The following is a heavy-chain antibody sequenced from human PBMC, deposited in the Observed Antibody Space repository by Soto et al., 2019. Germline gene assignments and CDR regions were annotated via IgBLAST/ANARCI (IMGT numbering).Heavy chain of an antibody. V-gene: IGHV3-9*01. J-gene: IGHJ4*02. CDR3: AKVRFWSGQTLVGYFDY. CDR1: GFTFDDYA. D-gene: IGHD3-3*01. Sequence: GGSLRLSCAASGFTFDDYAMHWVRQAPGKGLEWVSGISWNSGSIGYADSVKGRFTISRDNAKNSLYLQMNSLRAEDTALYYCAKVRFWSGQTLVGYFDYWGQGTLVTVSS. CDR2: ISWNSGSI.